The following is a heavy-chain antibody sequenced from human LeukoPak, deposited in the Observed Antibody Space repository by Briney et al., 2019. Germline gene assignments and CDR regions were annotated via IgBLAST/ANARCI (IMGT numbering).Heavy chain of an antibody. Sequence: ASVKVSCKASGYTFTSYYMHWVRQAPGQGLEWMGIINPSGGSTSYAQKFQGRVTVTRDTSTSTVYMELSSLRSEDTAVYYCARAQRTPQSPRGPFDYWGQGTLVTVSS. J-gene: IGHJ4*02. CDR1: GYTFTSYY. V-gene: IGHV1-46*01. D-gene: IGHD1-26*01. CDR3: ARAQRTPQSPRGPFDY. CDR2: INPSGGST.